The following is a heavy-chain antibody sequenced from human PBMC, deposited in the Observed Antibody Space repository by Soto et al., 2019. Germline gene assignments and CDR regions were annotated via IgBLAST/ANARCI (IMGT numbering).Heavy chain of an antibody. J-gene: IGHJ4*02. CDR1: GYTFTSYG. Sequence: QVQLVQSGPEVKKPGASVKVSCKTSGYTFTSYGISWVRQAPGQGLEWMGWITTDKGKTTYAQKFQGRVTMPTDTSTSTAYIGMRSLRSDDTAVYYCATRSPAFDYWGQGTLVTVSS. CDR2: ITTDKGKT. CDR3: ATRSPAFDY. V-gene: IGHV1-18*01.